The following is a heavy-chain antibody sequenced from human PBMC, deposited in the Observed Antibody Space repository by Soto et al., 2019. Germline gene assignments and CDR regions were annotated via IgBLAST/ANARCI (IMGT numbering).Heavy chain of an antibody. CDR3: ARAPAGVLVAGSTFDY. Sequence: QVQLVQSGAEVKKPGSSVKVSCKASGDTFSSYAISWVRQAPGQGLEWMGRIIPILGIANYAQKFQGRVTSTADKSTSTAYMELSSLRSEDTAVFYCARAPAGVLVAGSTFDYWGQGTLVDVSS. CDR1: GDTFSSYA. J-gene: IGHJ4*02. CDR2: IIPILGIA. V-gene: IGHV1-69*04.